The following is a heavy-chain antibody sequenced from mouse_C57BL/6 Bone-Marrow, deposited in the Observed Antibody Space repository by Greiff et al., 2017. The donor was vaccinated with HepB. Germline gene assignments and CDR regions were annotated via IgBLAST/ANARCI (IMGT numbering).Heavy chain of an antibody. J-gene: IGHJ2*01. CDR1: GYTFTSYW. V-gene: IGHV1-55*01. CDR2: IYPGSGST. CDR3: ARGITTVVAYYFDY. D-gene: IGHD1-1*01. Sequence: VQLQQPGAELVKPGASVKMSCKASGYTFTSYWLTWVTQRPGQGLEWIGDIYPGSGSTNYNEKFKSKATLTVDTSSSTAYMQLSSLTSEDSAVYYCARGITTVVAYYFDYWGQGTTLTVSS.